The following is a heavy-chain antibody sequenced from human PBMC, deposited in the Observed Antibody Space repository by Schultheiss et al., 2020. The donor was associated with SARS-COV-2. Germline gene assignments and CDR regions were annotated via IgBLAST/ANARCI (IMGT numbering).Heavy chain of an antibody. V-gene: IGHV4-59*01. CDR1: GGSISSFY. CDR3: ARNFDFSSGYDYYFDS. J-gene: IGHJ4*02. Sequence: SETLSLTCTVFGGSISSFYWSWIRQSPGKGLEWIGYIHYSGSTNYNPSLKSRVTISVDASNNQFSLRLSSVTAADTAVYYCARNFDFSSGYDYYFDSWGQGTLVTVSS. D-gene: IGHD3-3*01. CDR2: IHYSGST.